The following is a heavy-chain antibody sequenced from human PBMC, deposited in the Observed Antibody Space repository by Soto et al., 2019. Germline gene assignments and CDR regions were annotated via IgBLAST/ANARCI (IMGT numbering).Heavy chain of an antibody. CDR3: ARGGGYCSSTSCYRLFDY. CDR2: IYYSGST. V-gene: IGHV4-39*01. D-gene: IGHD2-2*01. CDR1: GGSISSSSYY. Sequence: SETLSLTCTVSGGSISSSSYYWGWIRQPPGKGLEWIGSIYYSGSTYYNPSLKSRVTISVDTSKYQFSLKLSSVTAADTAVYYFARGGGYCSSTSCYRLFDYWGQGTLVTVSS. J-gene: IGHJ4*02.